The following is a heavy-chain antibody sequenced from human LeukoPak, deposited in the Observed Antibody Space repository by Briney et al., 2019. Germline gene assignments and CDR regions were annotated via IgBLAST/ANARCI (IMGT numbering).Heavy chain of an antibody. V-gene: IGHV3-30*02. Sequence: PGGSLRLSCAASGFTFSSYGMHWVRQAPGKGLEWVAFIRYDANIKYYADSVKGRFTISRDNSKNTLYLQMNSLRAEDTAVYYCAKGHSSSWSFFDYWGQGTLVTVSS. CDR3: AKGHSSSWSFFDY. J-gene: IGHJ4*02. D-gene: IGHD6-13*01. CDR1: GFTFSSYG. CDR2: IRYDANIK.